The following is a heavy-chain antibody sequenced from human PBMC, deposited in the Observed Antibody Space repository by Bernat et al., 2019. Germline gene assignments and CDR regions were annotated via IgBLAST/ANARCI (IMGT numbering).Heavy chain of an antibody. CDR3: ARVRNGYYYLDV. CDR2: IYSGGST. Sequence: EVQLVESGGGLIQPGGSLRLSCAASGFTVSSNYMSWVRQAPGKGLEWVSVIYSGGSTYYADSVKGRFTISRDNSKNTLYLQMNSLRAEDTAVYYCARVRNGYYYLDVWDKGTTVTVSS. V-gene: IGHV3-53*01. J-gene: IGHJ6*03. CDR1: GFTVSSNY.